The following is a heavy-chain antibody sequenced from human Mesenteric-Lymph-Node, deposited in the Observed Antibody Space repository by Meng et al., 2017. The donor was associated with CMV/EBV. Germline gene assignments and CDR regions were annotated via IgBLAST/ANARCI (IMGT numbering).Heavy chain of an antibody. D-gene: IGHD3-10*01. CDR3: AAMVRGV. CDR1: EYTFTTYA. Sequence: SVKVSCMASEYTFTTYAMHWVRQAPGQRLEWMGWINAGNGDTKYSQKFQGRVTLTTDTFASTAYMELSSLRSEDTAVYYCAAMVRGVWGQGTLVTVSS. CDR2: INAGNGDT. J-gene: IGHJ4*02. V-gene: IGHV1-3*01.